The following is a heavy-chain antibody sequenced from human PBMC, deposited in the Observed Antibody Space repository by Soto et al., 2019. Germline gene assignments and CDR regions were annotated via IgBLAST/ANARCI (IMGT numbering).Heavy chain of an antibody. CDR1: GVSVSGSSC. CDR2: MYHSGTF. D-gene: IGHD2-2*01. J-gene: IGHJ6*02. CDR3: VRSVPAATWAYNGMDV. V-gene: IGHV4-4*02. Sequence: QVRLKESGPGLVKPSGALFLTCAASGVSVSGSSCWRWDRQAPRKGPARIGEMYHSGTFNYNPSLRRRASVSVDESRNQVSLTLNSVTAADTAIYYGVRSVPAATWAYNGMDVWGQGTTVTVSS.